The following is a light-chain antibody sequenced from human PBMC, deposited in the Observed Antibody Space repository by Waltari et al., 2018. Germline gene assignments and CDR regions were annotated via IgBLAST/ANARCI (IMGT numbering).Light chain of an antibody. V-gene: IGKV1-6*01. CDR2: GAS. CDR1: QGIRND. CDR3: LQDYNYPWT. J-gene: IGKJ1*01. Sequence: AIQMTQSQSSLSASVGDRVTITCRASQGIRNDLGWYQQKAGKAPKLLIYGASSLRSGVPSRFSGSGSGTEFTLTISSLQPEDFATYYCLQDYNYPWTFGQGTKVEIK.